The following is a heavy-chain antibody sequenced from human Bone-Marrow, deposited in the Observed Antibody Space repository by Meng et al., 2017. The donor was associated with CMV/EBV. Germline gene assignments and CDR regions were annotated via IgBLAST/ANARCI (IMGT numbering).Heavy chain of an antibody. Sequence: GGSLRLSCAASGFTFSSYEMNWVRQAPGKGLEWVSYISSSGSTIYYADSVKGRFTISRDNAKNSLYLQMNSLRAEDTAVYYCARITIFGVVIGDDAFDIWGQGTRVTGSS. J-gene: IGHJ3*02. D-gene: IGHD3-3*01. V-gene: IGHV3-48*03. CDR3: ARITIFGVVIGDDAFDI. CDR1: GFTFSSYE. CDR2: ISSSGSTI.